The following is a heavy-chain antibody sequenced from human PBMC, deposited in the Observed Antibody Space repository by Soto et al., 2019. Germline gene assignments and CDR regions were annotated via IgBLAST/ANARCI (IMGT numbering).Heavy chain of an antibody. CDR3: AREITPDASDI. CDR1: GSTCSSYA. CDR2: IIPIFGTA. J-gene: IGHJ3*02. Sequence: SVTVSCRPSGSTCSSYAISWVRQAPGQGLEWMGGIIPIFGTANSAQQFQGRVTITADKSTSTAYMELSSLRSEDTAVYYCAREITPDASDIGGQGTMVTVSS. D-gene: IGHD1-20*01. V-gene: IGHV1-69*06.